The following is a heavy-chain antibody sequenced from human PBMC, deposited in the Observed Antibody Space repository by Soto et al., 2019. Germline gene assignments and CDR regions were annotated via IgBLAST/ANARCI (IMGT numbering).Heavy chain of an antibody. Sequence: GESLKIACRASGYSFTEYWIGWVRQMPGKGLEWMGIVYPGDSDVRYSPSFQGQVTISADKSISTAYLQWSSLKASDTAMYYCASMGCAGGNCYAHHYYGLDVWGQGTTVTVSS. V-gene: IGHV5-51*01. CDR2: VYPGDSDV. CDR3: ASMGCAGGNCYAHHYYGLDV. J-gene: IGHJ6*02. CDR1: GYSFTEYW. D-gene: IGHD2-15*01.